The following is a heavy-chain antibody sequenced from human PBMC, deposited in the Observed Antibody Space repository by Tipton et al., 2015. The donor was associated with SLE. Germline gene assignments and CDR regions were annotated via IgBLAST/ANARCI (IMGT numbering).Heavy chain of an antibody. D-gene: IGHD3-9*01. CDR1: GFTFSSYA. V-gene: IGHV3-30*04. CDR3: ARGEILTGYYSLFDY. Sequence: SLRLSCAASGFTFSSYAMHWVRQAPGKGLEWVAVISSDGSNEFYADSVKGRFTISRDNSKNSLYLQMNSLRAEDTAVYYCARGEILTGYYSLFDYWGQGTLVTVSA. J-gene: IGHJ4*02. CDR2: ISSDGSNE.